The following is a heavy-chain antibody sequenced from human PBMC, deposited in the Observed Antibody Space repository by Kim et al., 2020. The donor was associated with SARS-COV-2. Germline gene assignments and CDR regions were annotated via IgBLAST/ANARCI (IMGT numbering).Heavy chain of an antibody. Sequence: GGSLRLSCAASGFTFSSYSMNWVRQAPGKGLEWVSSISSSSSYIYYADSVKGRFTISRDNAKNSLYLQMNSLRAEDTAVYYCARGYYDFWSGYPPWGGDYWGQGTLVTVSS. D-gene: IGHD3-3*01. CDR1: GFTFSSYS. CDR2: ISSSSSYI. V-gene: IGHV3-21*01. CDR3: ARGYYDFWSGYPPWGGDY. J-gene: IGHJ4*02.